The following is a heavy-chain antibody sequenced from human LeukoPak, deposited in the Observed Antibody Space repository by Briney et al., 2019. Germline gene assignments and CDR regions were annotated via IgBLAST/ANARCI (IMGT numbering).Heavy chain of an antibody. CDR2: VYYSGST. V-gene: IGHV4-61*10. D-gene: IGHD6-19*01. CDR3: ARGLSTGARRCFNYYNMDV. J-gene: IGHJ6*03. Sequence: SETLSLTCTVSDGAIAHGSYAWSWIRQPAGKGLEWIGYVYYSGSTNFNPFLKSRVAMSVDTSKKQFSLKLTSVTAAETAVYYCARGLSTGARRCFNYYNMDVWGKGTTVTVSS. CDR1: DGAIAHGSYA.